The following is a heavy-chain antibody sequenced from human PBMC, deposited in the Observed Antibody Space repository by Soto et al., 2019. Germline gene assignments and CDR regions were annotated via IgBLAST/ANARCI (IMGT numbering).Heavy chain of an antibody. CDR3: ARGRRESSVRNYFDS. J-gene: IGHJ4*02. CDR2: TYYSGNT. Sequence: QVHLQESGPGLVKPSQTLSLTCTVSGGSISTGGYYWNWIRQHPGKGLEWIGYTYYSGNTFYNPSLKSRVTSXXDXSXXQFSLKLNSVTAADTAVYYCARGRRESSVRNYFDSWGQGTLVTVSS. D-gene: IGHD3-22*01. V-gene: IGHV4-31*03. CDR1: GGSISTGGYY.